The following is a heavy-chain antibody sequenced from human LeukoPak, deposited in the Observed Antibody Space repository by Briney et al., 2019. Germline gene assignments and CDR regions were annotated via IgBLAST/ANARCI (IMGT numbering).Heavy chain of an antibody. Sequence: SETLSLTCAVYGGSFSGYYWSWIRQPPGKGLEWIGEINHSGSTNYNPSLKSRVTISVDTSKNQFSLKLSSVTAADTATYYCLREGITKAFDLWGQGALVTVSS. J-gene: IGHJ4*02. D-gene: IGHD1-14*01. V-gene: IGHV4-34*01. CDR3: LREGITKAFDL. CDR1: GGSFSGYY. CDR2: INHSGST.